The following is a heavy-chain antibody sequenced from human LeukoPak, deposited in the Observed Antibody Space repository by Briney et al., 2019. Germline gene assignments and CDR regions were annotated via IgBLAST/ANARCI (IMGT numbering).Heavy chain of an antibody. V-gene: IGHV1-2*02. Sequence: SLKVSSKASGYTFTGYYMHWVRQAPGQGLEWMGWINPNSGGTNYAQKFQGRVTMTRDTSISTAYMELSRLRSDDTAVYYCAIAARHGHYFDYWGQGTLVTVSS. CDR1: GYTFTGYY. J-gene: IGHJ4*02. CDR2: INPNSGGT. CDR3: AIAARHGHYFDY. D-gene: IGHD6-6*01.